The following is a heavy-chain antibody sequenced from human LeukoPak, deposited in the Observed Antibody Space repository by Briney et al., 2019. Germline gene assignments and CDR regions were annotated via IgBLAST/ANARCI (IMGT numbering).Heavy chain of an antibody. V-gene: IGHV1-2*02. CDR2: INPNSGGT. CDR1: GYTFTGYY. D-gene: IGHD3-10*01. J-gene: IGHJ4*02. CDR3: ARGFRHYYGSEFDY. Sequence: ASVKVSCKASGYTFTGYYMHWVRQAPGQGLEWMGWINPNSGGTNYAQKFQGRVSMTRDTSISTAYMELSRLRSDDTAVYYCARGFRHYYGSEFDYWGQGTLVTVSS.